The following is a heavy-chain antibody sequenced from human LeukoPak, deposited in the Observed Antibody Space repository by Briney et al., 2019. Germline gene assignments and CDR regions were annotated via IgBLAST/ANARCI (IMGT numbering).Heavy chain of an antibody. D-gene: IGHD3-10*01. J-gene: IGHJ3*02. CDR2: INPNSGGT. V-gene: IGHV1-2*04. Sequence: EASVKVSCKASGYTFTGYYMHWVRQAPGQGLEWMGWINPNSGGTNYAQKFQGWVTMTRDTSISTAYVELSRLRSDDTAVYYCARSIGLWFGELGAFDIWGQGTMVTVSS. CDR3: ARSIGLWFGELGAFDI. CDR1: GYTFTGYY.